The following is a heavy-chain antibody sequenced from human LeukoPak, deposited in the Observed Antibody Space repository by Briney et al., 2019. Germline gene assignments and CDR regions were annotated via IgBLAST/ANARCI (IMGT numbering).Heavy chain of an antibody. J-gene: IGHJ4*02. Sequence: GGSLRLSCAASGFTFSSYGMHWVRQAPGKGLEWVAVISYDGSNKYYADSVKGRFTISRDNSKNTLYLQMNSLRAEDTAVYYCAKVVVAADRPAVAGTGLGDYWGQGTLVTVSS. CDR3: AKVVVAADRPAVAGTGLGDY. D-gene: IGHD6-19*01. CDR1: GFTFSSYG. CDR2: ISYDGSNK. V-gene: IGHV3-30*18.